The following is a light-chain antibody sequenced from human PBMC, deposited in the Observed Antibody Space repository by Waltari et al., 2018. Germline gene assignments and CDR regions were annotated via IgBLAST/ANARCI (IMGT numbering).Light chain of an antibody. CDR1: RSVLYSSNSRTY. CDR2: WAS. CDR3: QQYCTIPIT. V-gene: IGKV4-1*01. Sequence: DIVMTQSPDSLAVSLGEGATINCKSSRSVLYSSNSRTYLAWFQQKPGQPPKLVIYWASTRESGVPDRFSGSGSGTDFTLTISSLQAEDVAIYYCQQYCTIPITFGQGTRLEIK. J-gene: IGKJ5*01.